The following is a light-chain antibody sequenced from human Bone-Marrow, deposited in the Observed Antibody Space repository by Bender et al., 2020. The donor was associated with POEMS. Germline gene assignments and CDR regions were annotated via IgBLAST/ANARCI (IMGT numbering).Light chain of an antibody. CDR1: ASDVGDYDH. CDR3: CSYSGSYTWV. J-gene: IGLJ3*02. CDR2: DVT. V-gene: IGLV2-11*01. Sequence: QSALTQPRSVSGSPGQSVTISCTGTASDVGDYDHVSWYQHHPGKAPKLIIYDVTQRPSGVPDRFSASKSGNTASLTISGLQLEDESDYYCCSYSGSYTWVFGGGTKLTVL.